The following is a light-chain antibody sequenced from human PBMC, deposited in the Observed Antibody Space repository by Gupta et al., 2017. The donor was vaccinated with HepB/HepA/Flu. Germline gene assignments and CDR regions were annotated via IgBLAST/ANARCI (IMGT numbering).Light chain of an antibody. CDR2: YDD. J-gene: IGLJ2*01. V-gene: IGLV1-36*01. Sequence: QSVLTALPSVSEAPGQMVTISCSGSSSNIGSNAVNWYQQHPGKAPKLLIYYDDLLPSGVSDRFSGSKSGTSASLAISGLEAEDEADYYCAAWDSSLNVVVFGGGTKLTVL. CDR3: AAWDSSLNVVV. CDR1: SSNIGSNA.